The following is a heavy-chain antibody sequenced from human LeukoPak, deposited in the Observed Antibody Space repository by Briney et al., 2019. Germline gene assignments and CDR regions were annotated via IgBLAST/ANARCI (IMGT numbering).Heavy chain of an antibody. CDR2: ISGSGGST. D-gene: IGHD4-17*01. Sequence: PGGSLRLSCAASGFTFSSYAMSFVRQAPGKGLEWVSAISGSGGSTYYADSVKGRFTISRDNSKNTLYLQMNSLRAEDTAVYYCAKPAGGRNYGDYLHAFDIWGQGTMVTVSS. J-gene: IGHJ3*02. CDR1: GFTFSSYA. CDR3: AKPAGGRNYGDYLHAFDI. V-gene: IGHV3-23*01.